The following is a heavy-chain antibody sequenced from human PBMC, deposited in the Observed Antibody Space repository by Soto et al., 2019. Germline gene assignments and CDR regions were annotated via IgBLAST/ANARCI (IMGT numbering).Heavy chain of an antibody. J-gene: IGHJ5*02. CDR3: AGCSYSGYFEASSPDFDP. D-gene: IGHD3-22*01. CDR2: IYYSGST. Sequence: SETLSLTCTVSGGSISSSSYYWGWIRQPPGKGLEWIGSIYYSGSTYYNPSLKSRVTISVDTSKKQFSLKMSSVTEADTGVYYCAGCSYSGYFEASSPDFDPWGQGTLVTVSS. CDR1: GGSISSSSYY. V-gene: IGHV4-39*01.